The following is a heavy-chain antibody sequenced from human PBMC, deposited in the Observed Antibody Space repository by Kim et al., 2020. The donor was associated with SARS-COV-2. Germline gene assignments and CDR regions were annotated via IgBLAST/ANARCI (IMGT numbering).Heavy chain of an antibody. D-gene: IGHD3-10*01. CDR3: ARAGDYYYMDV. V-gene: IGHV4-34*01. Sequence: TTHPSITSRVTISVATSTNRFSLKLGSVTAADTAVYYCARAGDYYYMDVWGKGTTVTVSS. J-gene: IGHJ6*03.